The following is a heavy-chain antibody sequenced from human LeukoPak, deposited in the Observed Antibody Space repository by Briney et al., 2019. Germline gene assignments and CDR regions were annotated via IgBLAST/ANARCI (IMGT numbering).Heavy chain of an antibody. CDR3: TTDTRRVVVPK. Sequence: PGGSLRLSCAASGFSLNDAWMSWVRQAPGKGLEWVGRIKRKTDGGTTDYAAPVKGRFSISRDDSKTSLYLQMNNLQTEDTAVYYCTTDTRRVVVPKWGQGTLVTVSS. J-gene: IGHJ4*02. V-gene: IGHV3-15*01. D-gene: IGHD2-15*01. CDR1: GFSLNDAW. CDR2: IKRKTDGGTT.